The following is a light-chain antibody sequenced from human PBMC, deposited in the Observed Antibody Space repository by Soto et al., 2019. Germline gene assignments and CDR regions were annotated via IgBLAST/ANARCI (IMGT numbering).Light chain of an antibody. V-gene: IGLV1-47*01. CDR2: RNN. CDR3: ASWDDSLSGRV. CDR1: TPNIGTNY. Sequence: QSALAQPPSASGTPGQRVIISCSGKTPNIGTNYVYWYRHLPGTAPQLLIYRNNQRPSGVPDRFSGSKSRTSASLAISGLRSEDEADYYCASWDDSLSGRVFGGGTKVTVL. J-gene: IGLJ3*02.